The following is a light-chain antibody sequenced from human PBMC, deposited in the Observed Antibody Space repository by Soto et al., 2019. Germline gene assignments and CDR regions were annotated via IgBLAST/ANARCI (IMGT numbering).Light chain of an antibody. CDR3: CSYAGSDAYV. J-gene: IGLJ1*01. CDR2: DVS. V-gene: IGLV2-11*01. Sequence: QSALTQPRSVSGSPGQSVTISCTGTSSDVGGYNYDSWYQQHPGKAPKLMIYDVSKRPSGVPDRFSGSKSGNTASLTISGLQAEDEADYYCCSYAGSDAYVFGTGTKLTVL. CDR1: SSDVGGYNY.